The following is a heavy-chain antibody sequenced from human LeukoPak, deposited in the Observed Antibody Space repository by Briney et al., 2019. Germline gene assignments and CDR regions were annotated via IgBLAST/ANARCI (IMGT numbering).Heavy chain of an antibody. D-gene: IGHD1-14*01. CDR3: AKQGTASKPCDLEH. J-gene: IGHJ1*01. CDR1: GFIFTDYG. Sequence: GGSLRLSCAASGFIFTDYGMHWVRRAPGKGLEWLTFIRYDGSDKYYADSVKGRFTISRDNSKNTLYLQMNSLTSEDTAVDYCAKQGTASKPCDLEHWGQGILVTVSS. CDR2: IRYDGSDK. V-gene: IGHV3-30*02.